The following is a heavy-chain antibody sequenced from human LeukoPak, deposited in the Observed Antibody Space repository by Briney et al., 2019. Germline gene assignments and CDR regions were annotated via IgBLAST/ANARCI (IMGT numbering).Heavy chain of an antibody. CDR1: GFTFDDYA. J-gene: IGHJ4*02. Sequence: GGSLRLSCAASGFTFDDYAMHWVRQAPGKGLEWVSRISGDGGSTYYADSVKGRFTISRDNSKNSLYLQMNSLRTEDTALYYCAQVKTVTSSLDYWGQGTLVTVSS. CDR3: AQVKTVTSSLDY. V-gene: IGHV3-43*02. CDR2: ISGDGGST. D-gene: IGHD4-17*01.